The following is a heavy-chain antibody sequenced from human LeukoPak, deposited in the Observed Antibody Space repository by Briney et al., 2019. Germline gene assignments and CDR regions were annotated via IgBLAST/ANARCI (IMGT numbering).Heavy chain of an antibody. CDR3: ARGTLGAWGW. CDR2: VSGSGTTT. D-gene: IGHD6-19*01. V-gene: IGHV3-23*01. CDR1: GFTFGNYA. Sequence: GGSLRLSCAASGFTFGNYAMSWVRQAPGKGLEWVSGVSGSGTTTYYADSVKGRFTISRDNAKNSLYLQMNSLRAEDTAVYFCARGTLGAWGWWGQGTLVTVSS. J-gene: IGHJ4*02.